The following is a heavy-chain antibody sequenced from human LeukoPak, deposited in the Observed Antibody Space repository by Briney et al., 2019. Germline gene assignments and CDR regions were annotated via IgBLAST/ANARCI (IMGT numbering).Heavy chain of an antibody. CDR1: GYTFTSYA. Sequence: ASVKGSCKASGYTFTSYAMNWVRQAPGQGLEWMGWINTNTGNPTYARGFTGRSVFSLDTSVSTAYLQISSLKAEDTAVYYCASTGWVTNYYYGMDVWGQGTTVTASS. CDR3: ASTGWVTNYYYGMDV. V-gene: IGHV7-4-1*02. J-gene: IGHJ6*02. CDR2: INTNTGNP. D-gene: IGHD3-3*01.